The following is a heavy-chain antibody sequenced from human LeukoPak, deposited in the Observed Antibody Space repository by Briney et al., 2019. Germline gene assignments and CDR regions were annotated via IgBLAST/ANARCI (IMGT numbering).Heavy chain of an antibody. J-gene: IGHJ4*02. CDR1: GGSISTHY. D-gene: IGHD3-22*01. V-gene: IGHV4-59*11. CDR3: ARVIIYDSSGYLDY. Sequence: SSETLSLTCTVSGGSISTHYWSWIRQPPGKGLEWIGYIYYSGSTNYNPSLKSRVTISVDTSKNQFSLKLSSVTAADTAVYYCARVIIYDSSGYLDYWGQGTLVTVSS. CDR2: IYYSGST.